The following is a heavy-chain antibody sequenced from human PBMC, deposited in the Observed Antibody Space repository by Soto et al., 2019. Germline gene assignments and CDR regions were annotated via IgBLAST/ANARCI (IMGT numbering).Heavy chain of an antibody. CDR2: INYSGST. V-gene: IGHV4-59*08. D-gene: IGHD3-3*01. J-gene: IGHJ6*03. CDR1: GGSINSHY. CDR3: ARTYYDFWSGSYYYYMDV. Sequence: SETLSLTCTVSGGSINSHYWTWIRQPPGKGLEWIGYINYSGSTNYNPSLKSRVTISLDTSENQFSLKLNSVTAADTAVYYCARTYYDFWSGSYYYYMDVWGKGTTVTV.